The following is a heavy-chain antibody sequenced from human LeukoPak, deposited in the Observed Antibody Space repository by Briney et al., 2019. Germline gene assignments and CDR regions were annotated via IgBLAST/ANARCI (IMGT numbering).Heavy chain of an antibody. V-gene: IGHV1-18*01. J-gene: IGHJ4*02. D-gene: IGHD3-10*01. CDR2: ISAYNGNT. Sequence: GASVKVSCKASAYTFTSYGISWVRQAPGQGLEWMGWISAYNGNTNYAQKLEGRLTMTTDTSTSTAYMELRSLRSDDTAVYYCAREKFGSFDYWGQGTPVTVSS. CDR1: AYTFTSYG. CDR3: AREKFGSFDY.